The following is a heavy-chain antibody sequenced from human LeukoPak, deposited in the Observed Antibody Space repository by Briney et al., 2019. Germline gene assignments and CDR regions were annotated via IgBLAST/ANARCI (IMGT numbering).Heavy chain of an antibody. D-gene: IGHD6-19*01. CDR2: ISAYNGNT. CDR1: GYTLTSYG. V-gene: IGHV1-18*01. CDR3: ARGPQWLFDY. J-gene: IGHJ4*02. Sequence: ASVTVSCKASGYTLTSYGITWVRQAPGQGLEWMGWISAYNGNTNYAQSLQGRVTMTTDTSTSTAYMDLRNLRSDDTAVYYCARGPQWLFDYWGQGTLVTVSP.